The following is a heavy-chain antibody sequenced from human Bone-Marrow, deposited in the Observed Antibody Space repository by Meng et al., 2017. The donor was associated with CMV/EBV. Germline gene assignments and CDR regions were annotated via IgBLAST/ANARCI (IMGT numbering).Heavy chain of an antibody. CDR2: IQYDGSNK. D-gene: IGHD6-6*01. V-gene: IGHV3-30*02. J-gene: IGHJ4*02. CDR1: GFTFSTYG. CDR3: AKVLGSSSSPFDY. Sequence: GGSLRLSCAASGFTFSTYGLHWVRQAPGKGLECVAFIQYDGSNKYYTDSVKGRFTISRDNSKNMVYLQMNSLRAEDTAVYYCAKVLGSSSSPFDYWGPGTLVTVAS.